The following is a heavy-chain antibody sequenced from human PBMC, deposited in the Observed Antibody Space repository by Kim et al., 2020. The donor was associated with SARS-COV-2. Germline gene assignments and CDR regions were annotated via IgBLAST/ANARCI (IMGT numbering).Heavy chain of an antibody. D-gene: IGHD2-15*01. CDR3: ATPGAAAPVAGYGHYYYG. Sequence: SETLSLTCAVSGGSISSSNWWSWVRQPPGKGLEWIGEIYHSGSTNHNPPPKSPATISVDKSKNQFPLTLSSVTAAATAAHYCATPGAAAPVAGYGHYYYG. CDR1: GGSISSSNW. V-gene: IGHV4-4*02. J-gene: IGHJ6*01. CDR2: IYHSGST.